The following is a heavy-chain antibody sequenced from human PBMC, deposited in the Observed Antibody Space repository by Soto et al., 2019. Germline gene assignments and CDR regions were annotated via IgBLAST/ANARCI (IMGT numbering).Heavy chain of an antibody. CDR2: INPSGGST. Sequence: ASVKVSCKASGYTFTTYYMHWVRQAPGQGLEWMGIINPSGGSTSYAQKFQGRVTMTRDTSTSTVYMELSSLRSEETAGYSGAGDDASDNGCNGIDHWGQGTLVTVSS. D-gene: IGHD2-8*01. CDR1: GYTFTTYY. V-gene: IGHV1-46*01. CDR3: AGDDASDNGCNGIDH. J-gene: IGHJ4*02.